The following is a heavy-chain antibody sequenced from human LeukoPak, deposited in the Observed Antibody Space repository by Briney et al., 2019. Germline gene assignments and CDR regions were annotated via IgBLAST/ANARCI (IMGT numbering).Heavy chain of an antibody. V-gene: IGHV3-23*01. J-gene: IGHJ6*02. CDR1: GFTFSNYA. CDR3: AGMGSGVVIPYYYYYGMDV. CDR2: ISYGDGGI. Sequence: GGSLRPSCETSGFTFSNYAMSWVRQAPGRGLEWVSGISYGDGGIYYADSVKGRFTISRDNSKNTLYLQMNSLRAEDTAVYYCAGMGSGVVIPYYYYYGMDVWGQGTTVTVSS. D-gene: IGHD3-3*01.